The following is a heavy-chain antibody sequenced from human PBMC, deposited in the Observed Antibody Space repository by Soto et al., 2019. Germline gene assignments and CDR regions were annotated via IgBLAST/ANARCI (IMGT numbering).Heavy chain of an antibody. J-gene: IGHJ4*02. CDR2: INPSGGAP. D-gene: IGHD6-19*01. CDR1: GYNFIDYY. Sequence: QVQLVQSGAEVKKPGASGKVSCKTSGYNFIDYYIHWVRQAPGQGFEWMGIINPSGGAPGSAQKFQGRVTMTRDTSTSTVYMELSGLTSDDTALYFCARNRKAVAGYNFDYWGQGTLVTVSS. CDR3: ARNRKAVAGYNFDY. V-gene: IGHV1-46*01.